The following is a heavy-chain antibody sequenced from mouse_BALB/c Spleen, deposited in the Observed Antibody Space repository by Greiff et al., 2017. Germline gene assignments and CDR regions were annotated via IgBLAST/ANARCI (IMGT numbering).Heavy chain of an antibody. J-gene: IGHJ3*01. Sequence: QVQLKESGAELARPGASVKLSCKASGYTFTSYWMQWVKQRPGQGLEWIGAIYPGDGDTRYTQKFKGKATLTADKSSSTAYMQLSSLASEDSAVYYCAGLFAYWGQGTLVTVSA. CDR3: AGLFAY. CDR2: IYPGDGDT. V-gene: IGHV1-87*01. CDR1: GYTFTSYW.